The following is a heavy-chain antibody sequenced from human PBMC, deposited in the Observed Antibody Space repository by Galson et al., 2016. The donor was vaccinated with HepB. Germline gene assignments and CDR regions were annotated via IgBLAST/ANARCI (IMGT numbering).Heavy chain of an antibody. CDR1: GFNFSTYA. D-gene: IGHD2-2*01. V-gene: IGHV3-33*01. CDR2: IWYDGSDE. Sequence: SLRLSCAASGFNFSTYAMHWVRQAPGKGLEWVSVIWYDGSDEKYGDSVKGRFTASRDNSKNTLYLQMDSLRAEDTAVYYCARAHCSSTGCPTNLDYWGQGTLVIVSS. CDR3: ARAHCSSTGCPTNLDY. J-gene: IGHJ4*02.